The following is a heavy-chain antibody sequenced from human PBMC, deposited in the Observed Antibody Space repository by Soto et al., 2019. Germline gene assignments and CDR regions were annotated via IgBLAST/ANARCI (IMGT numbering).Heavy chain of an antibody. J-gene: IGHJ5*02. D-gene: IGHD3-9*01. CDR1: NGSISTYY. V-gene: IGHV4-59*01. CDR2: VYYSGST. Sequence: QVQLQESGPRLIQPSETLSLTCSVSNGSISTYYWTWVRQPPGKGLEWIGYVYYSGSTNYNPSLKSRVAMSVDTSKNQFSLELQSVTAADTATYYCVRDYLLTGFDTWGQGTLVTVSA. CDR3: VRDYLLTGFDT.